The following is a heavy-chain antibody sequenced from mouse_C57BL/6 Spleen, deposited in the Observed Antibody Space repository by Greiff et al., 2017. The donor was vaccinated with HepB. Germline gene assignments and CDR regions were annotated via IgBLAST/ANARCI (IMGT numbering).Heavy chain of an antibody. J-gene: IGHJ3*01. CDR1: GYTFTDYN. V-gene: IGHV1-22*01. Sequence: VQLKQSGPELVKPGASVKMSCKASGYTFTDYNMHWVKQSHGKSLEWIGYINPNNGGTSYNQKFKGKATLTVNKSSSTAYMELRSLTSEDSAVYYCARETAQATLFAYWGQGTLVTVSA. D-gene: IGHD3-2*02. CDR3: ARETAQATLFAY. CDR2: INPNNGGT.